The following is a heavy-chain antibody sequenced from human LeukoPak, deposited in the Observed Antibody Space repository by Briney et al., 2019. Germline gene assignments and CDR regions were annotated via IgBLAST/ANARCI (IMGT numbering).Heavy chain of an antibody. Sequence: PGGSLRLSCAASGFTVSSNYMSWVRQARGKGLEWVSVIYSGGSTYYADSVKGRFTISRDNSKNTLYLQMNSLRAEDTAVYYCASTYCSGGSCSSPYYYYGMDVWGQGTTVTVSS. CDR3: ASTYCSGGSCSSPYYYYGMDV. J-gene: IGHJ6*02. CDR2: IYSGGST. CDR1: GFTVSSNY. V-gene: IGHV3-53*01. D-gene: IGHD2-15*01.